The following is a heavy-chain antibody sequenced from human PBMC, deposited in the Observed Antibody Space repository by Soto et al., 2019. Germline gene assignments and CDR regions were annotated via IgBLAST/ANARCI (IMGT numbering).Heavy chain of an antibody. CDR2: ISYDGSNK. V-gene: IGHV3-30*09. CDR1: GFTFSNYA. CDR3: ARENTMIVVVTEFDS. D-gene: IGHD3-22*01. J-gene: IGHJ4*02. Sequence: GGSLRLSCAASGFTFSNYAMHWARQAPGKGLEWVAVISYDGSNKDYADSVKGRFAISRDNSKNTLYLQMSSLRAEDTAVYYCARENTMIVVVTEFDSWGQGTLVTVSS.